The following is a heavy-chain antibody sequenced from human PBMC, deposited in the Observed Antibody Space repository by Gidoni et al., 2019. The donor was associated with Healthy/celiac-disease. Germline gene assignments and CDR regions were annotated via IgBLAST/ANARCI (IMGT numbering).Heavy chain of an antibody. Sequence: QVQLQQWGAGLLKPSETLSLTCAVYGGSFSGYYWSWIRQPPGKWLEWIGEINHSGSTNYNPSLKSRVTISVDTSKNQFSLKLSSLTAADTAVYYCARGSPEGFLEWLLFDGGQGTLVTVSS. CDR2: INHSGST. D-gene: IGHD3-3*01. J-gene: IGHJ4*02. V-gene: IGHV4-34*01. CDR1: GGSFSGYY. CDR3: ARGSPEGFLEWLLFD.